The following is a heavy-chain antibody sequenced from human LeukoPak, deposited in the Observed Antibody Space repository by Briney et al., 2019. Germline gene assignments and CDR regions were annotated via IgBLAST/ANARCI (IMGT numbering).Heavy chain of an antibody. V-gene: IGHV1-2*02. CDR3: ARGMTAVTGDFDY. Sequence: GASVKVSCKASGYTFTNYYMHWVRHAPGQGLEWMAWINPNGGGTNYAQQFRGRVTMTRDTSIGTAYMELSSLRSDDTAVYYCARGMTAVTGDFDYWGQGTLVTVSS. D-gene: IGHD4-17*01. CDR1: GYTFTNYY. J-gene: IGHJ4*02. CDR2: INPNGGGT.